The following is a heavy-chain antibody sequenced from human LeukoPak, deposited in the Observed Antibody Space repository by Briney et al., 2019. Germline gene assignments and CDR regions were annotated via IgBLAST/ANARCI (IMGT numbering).Heavy chain of an antibody. CDR2: INPNSGGT. D-gene: IGHD1-26*01. Sequence: ASVKVSFKASGYTFTDYYIHWVRQAPGQGLEWLGWINPNSGGTHYAQKFQDRVIMTRDTSIRTAYTEVSRLGSDDTAEYYCATMGATNFDHWGQGTLVTVSS. V-gene: IGHV1-2*02. CDR1: GYTFTDYY. J-gene: IGHJ4*02. CDR3: ATMGATNFDH.